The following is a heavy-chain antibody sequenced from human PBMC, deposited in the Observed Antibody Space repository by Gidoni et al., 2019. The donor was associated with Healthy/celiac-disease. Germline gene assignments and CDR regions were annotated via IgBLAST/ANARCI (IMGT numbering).Heavy chain of an antibody. Sequence: QVQLQESGPGLVKPSQTLSLTCTVSGGSISSGSYYWSWIRQPAGKGLEWIGRIYTSGSTNYNPSLKSRVTISVDTSKNQFSLKLSSVTAADTAVYYCASYRGSSWSFVDYWGQGTLVTVSS. CDR3: ASYRGSSWSFVDY. D-gene: IGHD6-13*01. J-gene: IGHJ4*02. V-gene: IGHV4-61*02. CDR1: GGSISSGSYY. CDR2: IYTSGST.